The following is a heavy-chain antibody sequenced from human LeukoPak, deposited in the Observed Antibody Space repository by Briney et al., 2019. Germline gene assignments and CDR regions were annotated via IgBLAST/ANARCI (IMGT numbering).Heavy chain of an antibody. J-gene: IGHJ4*02. CDR2: THYSGST. V-gene: IGHV4-39*07. Sequence: SETLSLTCSVSGGTIIISGYYWTWIRQPPGKGLEWIGSTHYSGSTYYNPSLESRVTISVDTSTNQFSLKLSSVTAADTAVYYCASDAVELNSASYSDYWGQGTLVTVSS. CDR1: GGTIIISGYY. D-gene: IGHD1-26*01. CDR3: ASDAVELNSASYSDY.